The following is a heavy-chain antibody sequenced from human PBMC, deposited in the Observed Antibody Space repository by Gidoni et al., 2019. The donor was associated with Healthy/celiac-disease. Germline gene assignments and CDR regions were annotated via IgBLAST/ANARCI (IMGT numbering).Heavy chain of an antibody. Sequence: EVQLVESGGGFVQPGGSLRLSCAASGFAVSSNYMSWVRQAPGKGLEWVSVTYSGGSTYYSDSVKGRFTISRDNSKNTLYLQMNSLRAEDTAVYYCAREIGDSSGYYGYFQHWGQGTLVTVSS. CDR1: GFAVSSNY. D-gene: IGHD3-22*01. CDR2: TYSGGST. CDR3: AREIGDSSGYYGYFQH. J-gene: IGHJ1*01. V-gene: IGHV3-66*02.